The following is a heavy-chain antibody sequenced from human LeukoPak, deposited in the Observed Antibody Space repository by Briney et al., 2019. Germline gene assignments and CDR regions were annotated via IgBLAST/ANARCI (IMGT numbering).Heavy chain of an antibody. CDR3: ARGADALDAFDI. J-gene: IGHJ3*02. V-gene: IGHV4-34*01. CDR2: INHSGST. CDR1: GGSISSYY. Sequence: SETLSLTCTVSGGSISSYYWSWIRQPPGKGLEWIGEINHSGSTNYNPSLKSRVTISVDTSKNQFSLKLSSVTAADTAVYYCARGADALDAFDIWGQGTMVTVSS.